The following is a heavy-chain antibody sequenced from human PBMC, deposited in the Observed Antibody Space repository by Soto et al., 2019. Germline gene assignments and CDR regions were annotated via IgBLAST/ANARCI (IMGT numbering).Heavy chain of an antibody. CDR2: ISGSGGDT. Sequence: EVQLVESGGGLVQPGGSLRLSCAASGFSFSTYGMGWVRQPPGKGLEWVSGISGSGGDTYYADSVKGRFTISRDNSKNTLYLPMNSLRAEDTAAYYCAKRDTSTLIVVTKSALDVWGQGTVVTVSS. D-gene: IGHD3-22*01. V-gene: IGHV3-23*04. J-gene: IGHJ3*01. CDR1: GFSFSTYG. CDR3: AKRDTSTLIVVTKSALDV.